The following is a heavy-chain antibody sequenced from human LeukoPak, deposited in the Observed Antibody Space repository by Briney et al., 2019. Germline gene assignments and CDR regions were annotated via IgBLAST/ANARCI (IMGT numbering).Heavy chain of an antibody. V-gene: IGHV4-59*12. CDR3: ARSTYYDFWSGTRLRYFDWLPGRYFDY. CDR1: GGSISSYY. CDR2: THYSGST. J-gene: IGHJ4*02. Sequence: SETLSLTCTVSGGSISSYYWSWLRQPPGKGLEYIGYTHYSGSTNYNPSLKSRVTISLDTSKNQFSLKLSSVTAADTAVYYCARSTYYDFWSGTRLRYFDWLPGRYFDYWGQGTLVTVSS. D-gene: IGHD3-3*01.